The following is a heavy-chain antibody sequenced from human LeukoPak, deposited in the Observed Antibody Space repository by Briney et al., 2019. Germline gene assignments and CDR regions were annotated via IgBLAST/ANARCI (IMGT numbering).Heavy chain of an antibody. J-gene: IGHJ4*02. V-gene: IGHV4-39*01. CDR3: ASGIAEDYFDY. CDR2: IYYSGST. D-gene: IGHD6-13*01. Sequence: PSETLSLTCTVSGGSFSSSSYYWGWIRQPPGKGLEWIGSIYYSGSTYYNPSLKSRVTISVDTTKNQFSLMMSPVTAADTAVYYCASGIAEDYFDYWGQGTLVTVSS. CDR1: GGSFSSSSYY.